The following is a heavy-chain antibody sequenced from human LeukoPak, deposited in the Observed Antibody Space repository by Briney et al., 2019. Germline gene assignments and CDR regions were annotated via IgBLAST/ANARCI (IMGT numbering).Heavy chain of an antibody. J-gene: IGHJ4*02. CDR2: ISAYNGNT. Sequence: GASVKVSCKASGGTFSSYAISWVRQAPGQGLEWMGWISAYNGNTNYAQKLQGRVTMTTDTSTSTAYMELRSLRSDDTAVYYCARDLGSYPTDWGQGTLVTVSS. CDR3: ARDLGSYPTD. CDR1: GGTFSSYA. V-gene: IGHV1-18*01. D-gene: IGHD1-26*01.